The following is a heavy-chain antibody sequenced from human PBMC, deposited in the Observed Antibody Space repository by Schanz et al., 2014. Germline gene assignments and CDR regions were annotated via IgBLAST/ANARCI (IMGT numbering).Heavy chain of an antibody. CDR1: GFTFSDSW. D-gene: IGHD4-17*01. Sequence: EVQLVESGGGLVQPGGSLRLSCAASGFTFSDSWMHWVRQAPGKGLVWVSRTSNDGSFTTFADSVKGRFTISRDNAKNTLYLQMNRQRAEDAAVYYCVRDTDYHFDDWGQGTLVTVSS. CDR3: VRDTDYHFDD. V-gene: IGHV3-74*01. J-gene: IGHJ4*02. CDR2: TSNDGSFT.